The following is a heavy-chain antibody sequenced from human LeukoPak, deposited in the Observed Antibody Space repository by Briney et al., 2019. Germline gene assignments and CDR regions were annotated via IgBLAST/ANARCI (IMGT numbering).Heavy chain of an antibody. D-gene: IGHD6-13*01. CDR1: GGSISSSNW. J-gene: IGHJ4*02. CDR2: IYLRGNT. CDR3: AREGALIAAAGPEY. V-gene: IGHV4-4*02. Sequence: SGTLSLTCAISGGSISSSNWWTWVRQPPGKGLEWVGEIYLRGNTNYNPSLESRVTISVDESKTQLSLRLESVTAADTAVYYCAREGALIAAAGPEYWGQGTLVTVSS.